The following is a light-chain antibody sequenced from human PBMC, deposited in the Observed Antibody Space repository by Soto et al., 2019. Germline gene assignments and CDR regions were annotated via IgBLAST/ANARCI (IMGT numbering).Light chain of an antibody. Sequence: EVVMTQSPATVSVSPGERTTLSCRASQSVGTNLGWYQHKPGQAPRLLISKTSIRATGVPARFSGSGSGTEFTLTISSLQPEDFAVYYCQQYASWPLTFGGGTKVDIK. CDR2: KTS. CDR1: QSVGTN. J-gene: IGKJ4*01. CDR3: QQYASWPLT. V-gene: IGKV3-15*01.